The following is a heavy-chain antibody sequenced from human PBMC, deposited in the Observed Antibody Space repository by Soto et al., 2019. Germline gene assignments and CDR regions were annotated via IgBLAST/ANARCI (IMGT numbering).Heavy chain of an antibody. CDR2: ISAYNGNT. Sequence: AAVKVSCKASGYTFTSYGISWVRQAPGQGLEWMGWISAYNGNTNYAQKLQGRVTMTTDTSTSTAYMELRSLRSDDTAVYYCARAEYYYGSGHLIMGSFDIWGQGTMVTVSS. CDR3: ARAEYYYGSGHLIMGSFDI. J-gene: IGHJ3*02. CDR1: GYTFTSYG. V-gene: IGHV1-18*01. D-gene: IGHD3-10*01.